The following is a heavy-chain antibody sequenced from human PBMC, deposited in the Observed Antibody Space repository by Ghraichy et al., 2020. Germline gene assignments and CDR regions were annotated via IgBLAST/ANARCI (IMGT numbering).Heavy chain of an antibody. V-gene: IGHV4-31*03. J-gene: IGHJ6*02. D-gene: IGHD3-22*01. Sequence: SETLSLTCTVSGGSISSGGYYWSWIRQHPGKGLEWIGYIYYSGSTYYNPSLKSRVTISVDTSKNQFSLKLSSVTAADTAVYYCARDSYYDSSGYYYPYYYYYGMDVWGQGTTVTVSS. CDR3: ARDSYYDSSGYYYPYYYYYGMDV. CDR1: GGSISSGGYY. CDR2: IYYSGST.